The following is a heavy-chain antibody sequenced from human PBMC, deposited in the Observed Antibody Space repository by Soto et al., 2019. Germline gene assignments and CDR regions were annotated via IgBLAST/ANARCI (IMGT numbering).Heavy chain of an antibody. V-gene: IGHV1-69*01. CDR3: ARDSGAKLSSS. CDR2: IVPIYRTA. Sequence: QVQLVQSGAEMRRPGSSVKVSCKASGGTFSSYRINWVRQAPGQGLEWVGGIVPIYRTADYAQKFQGRVTITADESARTAYMELRGLQSQDTAVYYCARDSGAKLSSSWGQGTLVTVSS. D-gene: IGHD6-13*01. CDR1: GGTFSSYR. J-gene: IGHJ4*02.